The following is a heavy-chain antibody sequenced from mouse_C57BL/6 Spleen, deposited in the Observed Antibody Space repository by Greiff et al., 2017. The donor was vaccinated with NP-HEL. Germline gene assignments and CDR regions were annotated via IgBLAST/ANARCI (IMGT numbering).Heavy chain of an antibody. J-gene: IGHJ4*01. CDR3: ASREYSTGAMDY. CDR2: IWGVGST. V-gene: IGHV2-6*01. Sequence: VKLQESGPGLVAPSQSLSITCTVSGFSLTSYGVDWVRQSPGKGLEWLGVIWGVGSTNYNSALKSRLSISKDNSKSQVFLKMNSLQTDDTAMYYCASREYSTGAMDYWGQGTSVTVSS. D-gene: IGHD5-1*01. CDR1: GFSLTSYG.